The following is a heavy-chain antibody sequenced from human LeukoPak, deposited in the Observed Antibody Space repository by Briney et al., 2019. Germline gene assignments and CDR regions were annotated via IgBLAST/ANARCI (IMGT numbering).Heavy chain of an antibody. D-gene: IGHD3-22*01. CDR2: MNPNSGNT. J-gene: IGHJ4*02. CDR3: ARSSYDSSGYPFDY. CDR1: GYTFTGYY. V-gene: IGHV1-8*02. Sequence: ASVKVSCKASGYTFTGYYMHWVRQAPGQGLEWMGWMNPNSGNTGYAQKFQGRVTMTRNTSISTAYMELSSLRSEDTAVYYCARSSYDSSGYPFDYWGQGTLVTVSS.